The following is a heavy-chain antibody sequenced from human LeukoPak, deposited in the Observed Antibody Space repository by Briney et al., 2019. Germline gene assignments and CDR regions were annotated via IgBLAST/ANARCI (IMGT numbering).Heavy chain of an antibody. J-gene: IGHJ5*02. CDR2: ISYDGSNK. CDR3: ARDMENLRRGFDWFDP. Sequence: PGGSLRLSCAASGFTFSSYAMRWVRQAPGKGLGWVAVISYDGSNKYYADSVKGRFTISRDNSKNTLYLQMTSLRAEDTAVYYCARDMENLRRGFDWFDPWGQGTLVTVSS. V-gene: IGHV3-30*04. D-gene: IGHD3-10*01. CDR1: GFTFSSYA.